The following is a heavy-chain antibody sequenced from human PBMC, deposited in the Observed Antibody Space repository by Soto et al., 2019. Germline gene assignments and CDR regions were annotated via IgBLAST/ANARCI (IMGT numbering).Heavy chain of an antibody. J-gene: IGHJ4*02. Sequence: QVQLVESGGGVVRPGTSLRLSCAATGFSFSAHGMHWVRQAPGKGLEWLAVINDGSEEGYADSVRGRFTLSRDNARNILYLQMDNLRAEDSALYYWARDDLFVDNGLDHWGQGTLVSVSS. V-gene: IGHV3-33*01. CDR3: ARDDLFVDNGLDH. CDR1: GFSFSAHG. D-gene: IGHD1-1*01. CDR2: INDGSEE.